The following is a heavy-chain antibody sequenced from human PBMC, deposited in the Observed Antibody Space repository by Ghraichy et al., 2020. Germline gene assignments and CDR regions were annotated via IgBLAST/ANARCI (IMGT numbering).Heavy chain of an antibody. J-gene: IGHJ5*02. CDR2: INPNSGGT. V-gene: IGHV1-2*02. Sequence: ASVKVSCKASGYTFTGYYMHWVRQAPGQGLEWMGWINPNSGGTNYAQKFQGRVTMTRDTSISTAYMELSRLRSDDTAVYYCARDVFRTAMGFNWFDPWGQGTLVTVSS. CDR1: GYTFTGYY. D-gene: IGHD5-18*01. CDR3: ARDVFRTAMGFNWFDP.